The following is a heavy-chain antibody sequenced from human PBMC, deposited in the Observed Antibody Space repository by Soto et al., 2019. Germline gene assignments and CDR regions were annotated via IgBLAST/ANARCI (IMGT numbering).Heavy chain of an antibody. Sequence: GGSLRLSCAASGFTFSSYAMHWVRQAPGKGLEWVAVISYDGSNKYYADSVKGRFTISRDNPKNTLYLQMNSLRAEDTAVYYCARDGIVVVPAADYYFDYWGQGTLVTVSS. D-gene: IGHD2-2*01. CDR3: ARDGIVVVPAADYYFDY. J-gene: IGHJ4*02. CDR2: ISYDGSNK. CDR1: GFTFSSYA. V-gene: IGHV3-30-3*01.